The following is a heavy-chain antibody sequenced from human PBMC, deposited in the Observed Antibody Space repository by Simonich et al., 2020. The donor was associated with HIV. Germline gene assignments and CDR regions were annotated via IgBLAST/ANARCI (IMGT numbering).Heavy chain of an antibody. CDR3: ARWGGATTVYYYGMDV. CDR2: INSDGSST. V-gene: IGHV3-74*01. CDR1: GFTFSSYW. D-gene: IGHD1-26*01. Sequence: EVQLVESGGGLVQPGGSLRLSCAASGFTFSSYWMHWVRQAPGKGLVGVSRINSDGSSTSYADSVKGRFTISRDNAKNTLYLQMNSLRAEDTAVYYCARWGGATTVYYYGMDVWGQGTTVTVSS. J-gene: IGHJ6*02.